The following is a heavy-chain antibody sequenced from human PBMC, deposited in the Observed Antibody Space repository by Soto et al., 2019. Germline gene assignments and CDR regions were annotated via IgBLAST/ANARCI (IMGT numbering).Heavy chain of an antibody. D-gene: IGHD2-15*01. CDR2: MHYTGFS. CDR1: GDSVTSHH. Sequence: SETLSLTCSFSGDSVTSHHLTWSRRSPEKDLECIGYMHYTGFSHYNPSLKSRLTITVDTSKNQFTLQLTSVTAADTAVYYCARQVYCSGGSCYSRPYDAFDIWGQGTRVTVSS. V-gene: IGHV4-59*08. J-gene: IGHJ3*02. CDR3: ARQVYCSGGSCYSRPYDAFDI.